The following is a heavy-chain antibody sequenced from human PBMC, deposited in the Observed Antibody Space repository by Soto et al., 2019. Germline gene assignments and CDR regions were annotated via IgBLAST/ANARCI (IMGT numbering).Heavy chain of an antibody. CDR2: IYYSGST. Sequence: SETLSLTCTVSGGSISSYYWSWIRQPPGKGLEWIGYIYYSGSTNYNPSLKSRVTISVDTSKNQFSLKLSSVTAADTAVYYCARNSGYDVHFDYWGQGTLVTVSS. D-gene: IGHD5-12*01. CDR3: ARNSGYDVHFDY. J-gene: IGHJ4*02. V-gene: IGHV4-59*08. CDR1: GGSISSYY.